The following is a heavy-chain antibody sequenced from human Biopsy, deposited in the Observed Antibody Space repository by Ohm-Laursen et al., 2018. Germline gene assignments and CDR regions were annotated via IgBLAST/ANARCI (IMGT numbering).Heavy chain of an antibody. Sequence: GASVKVSCNVSGYTLTELSIHWVRQTGGKGLEWMGGFDREERKTVYAEKFQGRVTMTEDTSTDTVYMEVTSRRSDDTAVYYCATGPYYDTRFYYNVRPFDFWGQGTLVTVSS. CDR2: FDREERKT. CDR1: GYTLTELS. D-gene: IGHD3-10*01. V-gene: IGHV1-24*01. CDR3: ATGPYYDTRFYYNVRPFDF. J-gene: IGHJ4*02.